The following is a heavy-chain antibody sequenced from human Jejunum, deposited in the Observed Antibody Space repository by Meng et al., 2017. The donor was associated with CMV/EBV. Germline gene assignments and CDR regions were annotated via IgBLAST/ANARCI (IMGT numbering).Heavy chain of an antibody. CDR2: ISISGGDT. D-gene: IGHD3-10*01. Sequence: FSFSRYAMRWVRQAPGEGLEWVSGISISGGDTYYGDSVKGRFTIYRDNSKKTLHLEMNSLRAEDTAVYYCAKDLGGNYNFYYFDYWGQGTLVTVSS. J-gene: IGHJ4*02. CDR1: FSFSRYA. CDR3: AKDLGGNYNFYYFDY. V-gene: IGHV3-23*01.